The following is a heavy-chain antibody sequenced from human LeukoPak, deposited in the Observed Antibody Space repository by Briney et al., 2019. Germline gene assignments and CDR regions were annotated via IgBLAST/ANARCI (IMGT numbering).Heavy chain of an antibody. CDR1: GYTFTSYD. Sequence: VASVKVSCKASGYTFTSYDINWVRQATGQGLEWMGWMNPNSGNTGYAQKFQGRVTITRNTSISTAYMELSSLRSEDTAVYYCARGANYYDSSGYYWFDPWGQGTLVTVSS. V-gene: IGHV1-8*03. CDR3: ARGANYYDSSGYYWFDP. J-gene: IGHJ5*02. CDR2: MNPNSGNT. D-gene: IGHD3-22*01.